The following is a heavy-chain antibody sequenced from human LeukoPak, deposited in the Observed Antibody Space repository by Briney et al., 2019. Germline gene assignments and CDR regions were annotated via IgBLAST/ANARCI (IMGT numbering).Heavy chain of an antibody. V-gene: IGHV4-34*01. CDR3: SRGTDAYKCGNS. CDR1: GGSFSGYY. Sequence: PSETLSLTCAVYGGSFSGYYWTWIRQPPGKGLEWIGEIHYSGRINYNPSLKSRVTISADTSNNHFSLKMNSVTAADTAEYYCSRGTDAYKCGNSWGQGTLVTVSS. D-gene: IGHD5-24*01. CDR2: IHYSGRI. J-gene: IGHJ4*02.